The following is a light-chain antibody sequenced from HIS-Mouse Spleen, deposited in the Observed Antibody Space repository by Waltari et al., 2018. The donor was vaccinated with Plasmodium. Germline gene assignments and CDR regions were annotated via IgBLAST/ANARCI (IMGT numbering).Light chain of an antibody. CDR3: QQYYSTPWT. J-gene: IGKJ1*01. CDR1: QSVLNSSNNKNY. CDR2: WAS. Sequence: DIVMTQSPDSLAVSLGERATINCQSSQSVLNSSNNKNYLAWYQQKPGQPPKLLIYWASTRESGVPDRFSGSGSGTDFTLTISSLQAEDEAVYYCQQYYSTPWTFGQGTKVEIK. V-gene: IGKV4-1*01.